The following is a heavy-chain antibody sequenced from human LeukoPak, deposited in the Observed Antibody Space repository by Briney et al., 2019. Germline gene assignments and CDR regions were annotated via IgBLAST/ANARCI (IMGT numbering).Heavy chain of an antibody. CDR3: ARGSLLRGYTYGDC. CDR1: GFTFSSYE. J-gene: IGHJ4*02. D-gene: IGHD5-12*01. V-gene: IGHV3-48*03. CDR2: ISSSSSTI. Sequence: GGSLRLSCAASGFTFSSYEMSWVRQAPGKGLEWVSYISSSSSTIYYADSVKGRFTISRDNAKNSLYLQMNSLRAEDAAVYYCARGSLLRGYTYGDCWGQGTLVTVSS.